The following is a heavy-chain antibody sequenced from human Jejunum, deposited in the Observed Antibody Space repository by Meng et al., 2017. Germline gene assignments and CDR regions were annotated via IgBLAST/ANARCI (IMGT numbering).Heavy chain of an antibody. CDR1: GYTFTDYY. V-gene: IGHV1-2*06. CDR2: INPYSGVA. Sequence: QVQLLQSGPEVRKPWASVKASCKASGYTFTDYYIHWVRQAPGQGLEWMGRINPYSGVADFAQKFQGRVSMTRDTSITTAYMELRELTSDDTAVYFCAKEKGTGNYEDYWGQGTLVTVSS. J-gene: IGHJ4*02. CDR3: AKEKGTGNYEDY. D-gene: IGHD1-7*01.